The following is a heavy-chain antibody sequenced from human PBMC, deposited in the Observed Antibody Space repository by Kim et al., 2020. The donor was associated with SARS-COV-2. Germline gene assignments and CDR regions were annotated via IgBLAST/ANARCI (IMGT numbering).Heavy chain of an antibody. CDR1: SGSISRGGYY. CDR2: IFYSGDA. J-gene: IGHJ5*02. Sequence: SETLSLTCSVSSGSISRGGYYWSWIRQHPGKGLEWIAYIFYSGDAYYNSSLRSRVTISIDTSKNQFSLKLTSVTAADTAVYYCASQNEYNGNSLHHWGQGTLVTVSS. V-gene: IGHV4-31*03. D-gene: IGHD3-10*01. CDR3: ASQNEYNGNSLHH.